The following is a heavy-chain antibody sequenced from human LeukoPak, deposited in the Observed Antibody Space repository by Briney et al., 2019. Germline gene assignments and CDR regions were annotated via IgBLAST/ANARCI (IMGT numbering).Heavy chain of an antibody. V-gene: IGHV3-48*04. Sequence: GGSLRLSCAASGFTFSSYSMNWVRQAPGKGLEWVSYISSSGSTIYYADSVKGRFTISRDNAKNSLYLQMNSLRAEETAVYYCAREKTVTSFDYWGQGTLVTASS. D-gene: IGHD4-17*01. CDR2: ISSSGSTI. CDR1: GFTFSSYS. J-gene: IGHJ4*02. CDR3: AREKTVTSFDY.